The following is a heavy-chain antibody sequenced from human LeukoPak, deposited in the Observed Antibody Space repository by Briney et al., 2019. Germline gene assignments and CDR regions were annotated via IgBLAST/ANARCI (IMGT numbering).Heavy chain of an antibody. CDR2: AYYTGSN. V-gene: IGHV4-39*01. CDR3: GRHVSNGWDYHYGLDV. CDR1: GGSVASDGCY. J-gene: IGHJ6*01. Sequence: PSETLSLTCTVSGGSVASDGCYWGWLRQPPGQGLEWIGSAYYTGSNYSPPSLKSRLTISVDTSKNQFALTLSSVTAADTAVYYCGRHVSNGWDYHYGLDVWGQGTTVTVSS. D-gene: IGHD6-19*01.